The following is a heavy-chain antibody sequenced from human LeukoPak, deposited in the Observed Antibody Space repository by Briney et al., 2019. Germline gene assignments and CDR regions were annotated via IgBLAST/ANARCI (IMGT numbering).Heavy chain of an antibody. CDR1: GGSFSGYY. J-gene: IGHJ3*02. CDR2: INHSGNT. Sequence: SETLSLTCAVYGGSFSGYYWSWIRQPPGKGLEWIGEINHSGNTNYNPSLKSRVTISVDTSKNQFSLKLSSVTAADTAVHYCARKKRAFDIWGQGTMVTVSS. CDR3: ARKKRAFDI. V-gene: IGHV4-34*01.